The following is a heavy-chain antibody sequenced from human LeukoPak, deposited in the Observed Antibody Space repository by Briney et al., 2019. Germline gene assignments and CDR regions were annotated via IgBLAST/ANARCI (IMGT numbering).Heavy chain of an antibody. V-gene: IGHV3-23*01. CDR2: ISGSGGNT. J-gene: IGHJ1*01. CDR1: GFTFSSYA. CDR3: ARGDYYDSSGHSQYFQH. Sequence: GGSLRLSCAASGFTFSSYAMTWVRQAPGWGLQWVSTISGSGGNTYYADSVKGRFTISRDNSKNTLYLQMNSLRVEDTAVYYCARGDYYDSSGHSQYFQHWGQGTRVTVSS. D-gene: IGHD3-22*01.